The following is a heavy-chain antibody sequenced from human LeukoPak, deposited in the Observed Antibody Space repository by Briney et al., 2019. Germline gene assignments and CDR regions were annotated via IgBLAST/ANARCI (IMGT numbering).Heavy chain of an antibody. CDR2: ISGSGGST. D-gene: IGHD3/OR15-3a*01. V-gene: IGHV3-23*01. CDR1: KFTFSNYA. Sequence: TGGSLRLSCTASKFTFSNYAMSWVRQAPGKGLEWVPVISGSGGSTYYADSVKGRFTISRDNPKDTLFLQMNSLRTEDTAVYYCAKRSNFWTGYLDYWGQGTLVTVSS. CDR3: AKRSNFWTGYLDY. J-gene: IGHJ4*02.